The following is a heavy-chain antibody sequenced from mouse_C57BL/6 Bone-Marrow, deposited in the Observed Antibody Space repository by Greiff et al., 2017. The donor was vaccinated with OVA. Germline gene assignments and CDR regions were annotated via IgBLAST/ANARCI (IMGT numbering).Heavy chain of an antibody. CDR3: ARDQGYYYGSSYWYFDV. CDR2: INYDGSST. Sequence: EVKLVESEGGLVQPGSSMKLSCTASGFTFSDYYMAWVRQVPEKGLEWVANINYDGSSTYYLDSLQSRFIISRDNAKNILYLQMSSLKSEDTATYYCARDQGYYYGSSYWYFDVWGTGTTVTVSS. D-gene: IGHD1-1*01. J-gene: IGHJ1*03. CDR1: GFTFSDYY. V-gene: IGHV5-16*01.